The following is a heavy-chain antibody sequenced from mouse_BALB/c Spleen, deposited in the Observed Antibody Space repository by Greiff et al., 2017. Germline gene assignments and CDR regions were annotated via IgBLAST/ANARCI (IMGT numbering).Heavy chain of an antibody. D-gene: IGHD2-4*01. CDR3: ARGPTMITNYYAMDY. Sequence: VQLVESGPGLVAPSQSLSITCTVSGFSLTSYGVHWVRQPPGKGLEWLGVIWAGGSTNYNSALMSRLSISKDNSKSQVFLKMNSLQTDDTAMYYCARGPTMITNYYAMDYWGQGTSVTVSS. V-gene: IGHV2-9*02. CDR1: GFSLTSYG. J-gene: IGHJ4*01. CDR2: IWAGGST.